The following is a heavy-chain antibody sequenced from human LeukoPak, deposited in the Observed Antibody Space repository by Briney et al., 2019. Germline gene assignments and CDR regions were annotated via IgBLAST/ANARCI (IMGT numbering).Heavy chain of an antibody. Sequence: GGSLRLSCAASGFTFSSYSMNWVRQAPGKGLEWVSYISSSSTSIYYADSVKGRFTISRDNAKNSLYLQMNSLRVGDTAVYYCARDGGYCSSTNCYLGVWGQGTMVTVSS. CDR3: ARDGGYCSSTNCYLGV. D-gene: IGHD2-2*01. V-gene: IGHV3-48*01. CDR2: ISSSSTSI. CDR1: GFTFSSYS. J-gene: IGHJ3*01.